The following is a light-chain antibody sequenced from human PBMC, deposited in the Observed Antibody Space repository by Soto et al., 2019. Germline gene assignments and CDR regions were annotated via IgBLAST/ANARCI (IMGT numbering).Light chain of an antibody. J-gene: IGKJ4*01. Sequence: DIVMTQSPDSLAVSLGERATINCKSSQSVLYSSNNKNYLAWYQQKPGQPPKLLIYWASTRESGVPYRFSGSGSGTDFTLTISCLQAEDVAVYYCQQYYSTPLTFGGGTKVAIK. CDR2: WAS. CDR1: QSVLYSSNNKNY. V-gene: IGKV4-1*01. CDR3: QQYYSTPLT.